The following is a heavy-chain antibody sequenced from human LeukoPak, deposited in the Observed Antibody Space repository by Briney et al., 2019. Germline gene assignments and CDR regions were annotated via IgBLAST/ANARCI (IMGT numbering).Heavy chain of an antibody. V-gene: IGHV1-69*01. CDR1: GGTFSSYA. Sequence: GASVKVSCKASGGTFSSYAISWVRQAPGQGLEWMGGIIPIFGTANYARKFQGRVTITADESTSTAYMELSSLRSEDTAVYYCARRAITMVRGVTSSLYFDYWGQGTLVTVSS. J-gene: IGHJ4*02. CDR3: ARRAITMVRGVTSSLYFDY. D-gene: IGHD3-10*01. CDR2: IIPIFGTA.